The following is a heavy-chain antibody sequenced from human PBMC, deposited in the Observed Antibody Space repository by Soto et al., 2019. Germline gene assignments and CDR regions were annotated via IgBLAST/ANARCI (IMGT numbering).Heavy chain of an antibody. CDR3: AKGDTPWLVRGMSDY. D-gene: IGHD6-19*01. J-gene: IGHJ4*02. Sequence: HPGGSLRLSCVASGFTFSHYGMHWVRQAPGKGLEWVAVISYDGNNKYYADSVKGRFTISRDNSKSTLYLQMNSLRAEDTAVYYCAKGDTPWLVRGMSDYWGQGTLVTVSS. V-gene: IGHV3-30*18. CDR1: GFTFSHYG. CDR2: ISYDGNNK.